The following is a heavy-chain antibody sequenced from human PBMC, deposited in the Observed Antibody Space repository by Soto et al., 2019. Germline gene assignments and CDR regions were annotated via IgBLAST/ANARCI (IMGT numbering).Heavy chain of an antibody. Sequence: PSETLSLTCTVSGGSISSYYWSWIRQPPGKGLEWIGYIYYSGSTNYNPSLKSRVTISVDTSKNQFSLKLSSVTAADTAVYYCARHLWFGELLYSNWFDPWGQGTLVTVSS. V-gene: IGHV4-59*01. CDR2: IYYSGST. D-gene: IGHD3-10*01. CDR1: GGSISSYY. CDR3: ARHLWFGELLYSNWFDP. J-gene: IGHJ5*02.